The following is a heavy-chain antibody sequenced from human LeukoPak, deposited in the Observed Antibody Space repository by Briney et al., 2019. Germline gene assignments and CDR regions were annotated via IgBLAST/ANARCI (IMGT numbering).Heavy chain of an antibody. J-gene: IGHJ4*02. CDR2: ISWNSDFI. CDR3: AKSHGAGRYYPLEY. V-gene: IGHV3-9*01. Sequence: GGSLRLSCAASGFTISSYWMSWVRQVPGKGLEWVSGISWNSDFIVYGDSVKGRFTISRDNAKNSLYLQMNSLRAEDTALYYCAKSHGAGRYYPLEYWGQGTLLTVSS. D-gene: IGHD3-10*01. CDR1: GFTISSYW.